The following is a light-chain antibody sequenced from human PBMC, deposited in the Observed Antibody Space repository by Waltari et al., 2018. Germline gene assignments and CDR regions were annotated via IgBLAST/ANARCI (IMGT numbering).Light chain of an antibody. CDR1: QSIDIY. V-gene: IGKV3-11*01. CDR3: QQRSRWPLT. J-gene: IGKJ4*01. Sequence: EIVLTQSPATLSLSPGESATLSCRASQSIDIYLAWYQQRPDQAPRLLIADASYRATGIPARCRGSGSGTDFTLTISSLEPEDFAVYSCQQRSRWPLTFGGGTKVEL. CDR2: DAS.